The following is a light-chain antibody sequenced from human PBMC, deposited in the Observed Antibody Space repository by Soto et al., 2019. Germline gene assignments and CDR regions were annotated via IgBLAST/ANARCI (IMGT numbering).Light chain of an antibody. CDR3: SSYTRTNTLL. CDR2: GVS. V-gene: IGLV2-14*03. Sequence: QSVLTQPASVSGSPGQSITISCTGTNSDVGDYNYVCWYQQHPGKVPKLVIYGVSDRPSGISNRFSGSKSGNTASLTISGLQAEDEADYYCSSYTRTNTLLFGGGTKLTV. J-gene: IGLJ3*02. CDR1: NSDVGDYNY.